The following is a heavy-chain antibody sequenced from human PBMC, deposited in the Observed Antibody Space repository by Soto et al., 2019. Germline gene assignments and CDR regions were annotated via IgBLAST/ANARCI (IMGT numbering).Heavy chain of an antibody. Sequence: KTLETLSLTCTISGGSISSYYWSWIRQTPGKGLEWIGYVYFSGSTNYNPSLKSRVLISIGTSRNQFSLKLNSVAAADTAVYYCTRELDIGHRGYGQSNVWGQGNTVTVSS. CDR2: VYFSGST. CDR3: TRELDIGHRGYGQSNV. J-gene: IGHJ6*02. D-gene: IGHD5-12*01. V-gene: IGHV4-59*01. CDR1: GGSISSYY.